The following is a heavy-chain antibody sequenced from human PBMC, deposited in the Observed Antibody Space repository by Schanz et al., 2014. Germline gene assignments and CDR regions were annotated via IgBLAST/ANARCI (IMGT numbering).Heavy chain of an antibody. V-gene: IGHV3-23*01. Sequence: DVQLLESGGGLVQPGGSLRLSCAASGFTFSSYAMSWVRQAPGKGLEWVSLISDSGDTAYYADSVKGRFTISRDNSKNTLYLQMNSLRADDTAVYYCAKAADWPVTRFDPWGQGTLVTVSS. CDR3: AKAADWPVTRFDP. CDR2: ISDSGDTA. CDR1: GFTFSSYA. D-gene: IGHD3-9*01. J-gene: IGHJ5*02.